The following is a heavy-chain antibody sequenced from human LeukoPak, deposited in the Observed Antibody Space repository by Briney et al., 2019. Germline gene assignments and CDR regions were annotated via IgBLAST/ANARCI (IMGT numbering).Heavy chain of an antibody. CDR2: IYHSGST. D-gene: IGHD2-21*02. J-gene: IGHJ4*02. Sequence: SETLSLTCTVSGGSISSGGYYWSWIRQPPGKGLEWIGYIYHSGSTNYNPSLKSRVTISVDTSKNQFSLKLNSVTAADTAVYYCARHGSVLVTAEIYFDYWGQGTLVTVSS. CDR1: GGSISSGGYY. V-gene: IGHV4-61*08. CDR3: ARHGSVLVTAEIYFDY.